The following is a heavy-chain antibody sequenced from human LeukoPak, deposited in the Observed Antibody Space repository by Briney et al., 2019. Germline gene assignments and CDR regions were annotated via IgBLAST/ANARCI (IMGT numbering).Heavy chain of an antibody. CDR1: GFTFSSYA. D-gene: IGHD6-13*01. J-gene: IGHJ4*02. CDR2: ISGDGGST. V-gene: IGHV3-23*01. Sequence: GGSLRLSCAASGFTFSSYAMSWVRQAPGKGLEWVSFISGDGGSTYYADSVKGRFIISRDNSKNTLSLQMNSLRAEDTAVYYCAKGGSYYHDYWGQGTLVTVSS. CDR3: AKGGSYYHDY.